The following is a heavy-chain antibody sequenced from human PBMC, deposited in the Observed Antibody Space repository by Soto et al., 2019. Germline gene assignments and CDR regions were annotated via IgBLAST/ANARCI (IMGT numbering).Heavy chain of an antibody. CDR1: GGTFSNYG. Sequence: SVKVSCKASGGTFSNYGINWVRQAPGQGLEWMGGIIPVFATPNYAQKFQGRVTITADESTSTAYMELSSLRSEDTAVYYCARSTWPTDYWGQGTLVTVSS. CDR2: IIPVFATP. CDR3: ARSTWPTDY. J-gene: IGHJ4*02. V-gene: IGHV1-69*13.